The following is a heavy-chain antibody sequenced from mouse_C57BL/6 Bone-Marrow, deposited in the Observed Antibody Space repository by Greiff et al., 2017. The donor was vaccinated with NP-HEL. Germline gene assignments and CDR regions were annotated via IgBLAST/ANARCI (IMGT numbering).Heavy chain of an antibody. CDR1: GYTFTSYW. CDR2: IDPSDSYT. CDR3: AREGTTVALDY. V-gene: IGHV1-69*01. Sequence: QVQLKQPGAELVMPGASVKLSCKASGYTFTSYWMHWVKQRPGQGLEWIGEIDPSDSYTNYNQKFKGKATLTVDKSSSTAYMPLSSLTSEDSAVYYCAREGTTVALDYWGQGTTLTVSS. J-gene: IGHJ2*01. D-gene: IGHD1-1*01.